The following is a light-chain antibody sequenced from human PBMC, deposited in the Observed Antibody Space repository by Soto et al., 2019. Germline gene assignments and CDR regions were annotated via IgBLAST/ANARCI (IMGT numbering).Light chain of an antibody. CDR1: QSVSSN. J-gene: IGKJ5*01. Sequence: EIVMTQSPATLSVSPGERATLSCRASQSVSSNLAWYQQKPGQAPRLLIYGAFTRATGIPARFSGSGSGTEFTLTISSLQSEDFAVFYCQQYNQWPITFGQGTRLEIK. CDR2: GAF. CDR3: QQYNQWPIT. V-gene: IGKV3-15*01.